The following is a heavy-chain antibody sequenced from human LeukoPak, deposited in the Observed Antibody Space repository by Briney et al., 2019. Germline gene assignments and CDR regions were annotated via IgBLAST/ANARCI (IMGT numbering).Heavy chain of an antibody. D-gene: IGHD3-22*01. CDR1: GFTFSSYW. CDR2: IKQDGSEK. Sequence: KSGGSLRLSCAAPGFTFSSYWMSWVRQAPGKGLEWVANIKQDGSEKYYVDSVKGRFTISRDNAKNSLYLQMNSLRAEDTAVYYCASPLGGYLVGWCYWGQGTLVTVSS. CDR3: ASPLGGYLVGWCY. J-gene: IGHJ4*02. V-gene: IGHV3-7*01.